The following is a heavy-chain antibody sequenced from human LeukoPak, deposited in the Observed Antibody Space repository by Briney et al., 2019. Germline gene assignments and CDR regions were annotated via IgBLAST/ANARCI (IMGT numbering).Heavy chain of an antibody. J-gene: IGHJ4*02. CDR2: ISSSSSYI. D-gene: IGHD5-24*01. Sequence: AGGSLRLSCAASGFTFSSHYMSWVRQAPGKGLEWVSSISSSSSYIYYADSVKGRFTISRDNAKNSLYLQMNSLRAEDTAVYYCAAVYGYKQYYFDYWGQGTLVTVSS. V-gene: IGHV3-21*04. CDR3: AAVYGYKQYYFDY. CDR1: GFTFSSHY.